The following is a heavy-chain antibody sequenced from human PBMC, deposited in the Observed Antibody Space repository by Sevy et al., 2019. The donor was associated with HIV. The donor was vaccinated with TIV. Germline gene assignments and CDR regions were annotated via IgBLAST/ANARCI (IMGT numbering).Heavy chain of an antibody. CDR2: TNHSGST. V-gene: IGHV4-34*01. CDR1: TGSFSGYY. Sequence: SETLSLTCVVYTGSFSGYYWSWIRQPPGKGLEWIGETNHSGSTNYNPSLKSRVTISADTSKNQFSLKLSSVTAADTAVYYCATRRGHLSFDYWGQGTLVTVSS. CDR3: ATRRGHLSFDY. J-gene: IGHJ4*02.